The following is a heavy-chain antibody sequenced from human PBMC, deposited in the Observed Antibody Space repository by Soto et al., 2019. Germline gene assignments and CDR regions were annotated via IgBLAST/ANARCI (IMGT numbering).Heavy chain of an antibody. Sequence: GGSLRLSCAASGFTFSSYGMHWVRQAPGKGLEWVAVISYDGSNKYYADSVKGRFTISRDNSKNTLYLQMNSLRAEDTAVYYCAKATIGSGSYYSGYYYGMDVWGQETTVTVSS. CDR2: ISYDGSNK. V-gene: IGHV3-30*18. D-gene: IGHD3-10*01. J-gene: IGHJ6*02. CDR3: AKATIGSGSYYSGYYYGMDV. CDR1: GFTFSSYG.